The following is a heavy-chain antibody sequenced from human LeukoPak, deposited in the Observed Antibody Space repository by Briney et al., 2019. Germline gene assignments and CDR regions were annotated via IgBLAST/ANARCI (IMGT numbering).Heavy chain of an antibody. V-gene: IGHV4-4*02. CDR2: IYHSGST. CDR3: ARIFSVFDY. J-gene: IGHJ4*02. D-gene: IGHD6-19*01. CDR1: GGSISSSNW. Sequence: PSETLSLTCTVSGGSISSSNWWSWVRQPPGKGLEWIGEIYHSGSTNYNASLKSRVTISVDTSKNQFSLKLSSVTAADTAVYYCARIFSVFDYWGQGTLVTVSS.